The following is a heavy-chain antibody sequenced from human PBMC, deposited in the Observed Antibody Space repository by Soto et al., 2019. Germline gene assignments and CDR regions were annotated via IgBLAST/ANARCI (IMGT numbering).Heavy chain of an antibody. D-gene: IGHD2-15*01. Sequence: QVQLVQSGAEVKKPGSSVKVSCKASGGTFSIYTISWVRQAPGQGLEWMGGSANSAQKFQGRLTVTADESTSTVYLELSSLKSEDTGVYYCAREGPPDIAWFDPWGQGTLVSVSS. CDR3: AREGPPDIAWFDP. CDR1: GGTFSIYT. V-gene: IGHV1-69*01. J-gene: IGHJ5*02. CDR2: GSA.